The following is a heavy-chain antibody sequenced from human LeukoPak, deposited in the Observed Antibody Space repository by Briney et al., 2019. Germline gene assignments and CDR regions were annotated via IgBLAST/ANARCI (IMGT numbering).Heavy chain of an antibody. CDR2: IYYSGST. Sequence: PETLSLTCTVSGGSISSSSYYWGWIRQPPGKGLEWIGSIYYSGSTYYNPSLKSRVTISVDTSKNQFSLKLSSVTAADTAVYYCARRGELRYFDWLYAFDPWGQGTLVTVSS. D-gene: IGHD3-9*01. V-gene: IGHV4-39*01. CDR3: ARRGELRYFDWLYAFDP. J-gene: IGHJ5*02. CDR1: GGSISSSSYY.